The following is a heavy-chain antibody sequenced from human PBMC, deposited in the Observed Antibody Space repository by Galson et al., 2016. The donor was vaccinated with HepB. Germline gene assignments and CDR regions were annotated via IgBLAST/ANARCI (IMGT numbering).Heavy chain of an antibody. CDR2: IYYSGTI. J-gene: IGHJ3*02. CDR1: EFTLSSYS. Sequence: LRLSCAGSEFTLSSYSMNWVRLAPERGLEWIGYIYYSGTINCNPSLESRVTLSIHTSKTQFSLNLKSVTAADTAVYYCAFSTRDDTFENWGQGTMVTVAS. CDR3: AFSTRDDTFEN. V-gene: IGHV4-59*01.